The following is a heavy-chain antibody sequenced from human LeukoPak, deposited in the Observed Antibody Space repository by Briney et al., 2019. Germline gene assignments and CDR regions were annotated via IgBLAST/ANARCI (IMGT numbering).Heavy chain of an antibody. CDR3: ARENTLVRGARNPFDY. CDR2: TFYRSKWYY. J-gene: IGHJ4*02. D-gene: IGHD3-10*01. CDR1: GDSVSSNSAA. V-gene: IGHV6-1*01. Sequence: SQTLSLTCAISGDSVSSNSAAWNWIRQSPSSGLEWLGRTFYRSKWYYDYALSVKSRITINPDTSTNQFSLRLNSVAPEDTAVYYCARENTLVRGARNPFDYWGRGTLVTVSS.